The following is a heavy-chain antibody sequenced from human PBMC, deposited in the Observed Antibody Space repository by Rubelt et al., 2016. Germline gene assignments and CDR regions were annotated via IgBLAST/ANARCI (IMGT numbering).Heavy chain of an antibody. V-gene: IGHV1-3*01. Sequence: QVQLVQSGAEVKKPGASVKVSCKASGDPFTNYAIHWVRQAPGQRLEWMGFINVGIGKTRYSQNYQGRVTITRETSASTVYMELSSLTSEDSAVYYCVRDRYSKATLWFWGQGTLVTVSS. J-gene: IGHJ4*02. D-gene: IGHD5-18*01. CDR1: GDPFTNYA. CDR3: VRDRYSKATLWF. CDR2: INVGIGKT.